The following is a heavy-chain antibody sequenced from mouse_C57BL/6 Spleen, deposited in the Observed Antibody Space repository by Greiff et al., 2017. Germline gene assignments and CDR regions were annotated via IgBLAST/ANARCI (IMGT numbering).Heavy chain of an antibody. J-gene: IGHJ4*01. V-gene: IGHV1-82*01. CDR3: ARDQPSYYSNYGGMDY. CDR1: GYAFSSSW. D-gene: IGHD2-5*01. CDR2: IYPGDGDT. Sequence: QVQLKQSGPELVKPGASVKISCKASGYAFSSSWMHWVKQRPGKGLEWIGRIYPGDGDTNYNGKFKGKATLTADKASSTAYMQLSSLTSEDSAVYFCARDQPSYYSNYGGMDYWGQGTSVTVSS.